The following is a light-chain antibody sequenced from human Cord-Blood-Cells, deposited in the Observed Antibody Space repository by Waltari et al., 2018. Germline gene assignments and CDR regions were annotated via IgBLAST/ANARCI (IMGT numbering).Light chain of an antibody. CDR3: QQSYSTPLT. J-gene: IGKJ4*01. CDR1: QSISSY. V-gene: IGKV1-39*01. CDR2: AAS. Sequence: DIHITQSPSSLSASVGDRVTITCLASQSISSYINCDQQKPGKAPKLLIYAASSLQSGVPTRFSGSGSGTDFTLSISSLQPEDFATYYCQQSYSTPLTFGGGTKVEI.